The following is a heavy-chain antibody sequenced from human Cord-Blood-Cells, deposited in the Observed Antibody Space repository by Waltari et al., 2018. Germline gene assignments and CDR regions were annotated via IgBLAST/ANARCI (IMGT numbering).Heavy chain of an antibody. Sequence: QVQLVQSGAEVKKPGSSVKVSCKASGGTFRSYAISWVRQAPGQGLEWMGGIIPIFGTANYAQKFQGRVTITADESTSTAYRELSSLRSEDTAVYYCARENYDFWSGYYKGGAFDIWGQGTMVTVSS. CDR3: ARENYDFWSGYYKGGAFDI. D-gene: IGHD3-3*01. CDR2: IIPIFGTA. V-gene: IGHV1-69*01. CDR1: GGTFRSYA. J-gene: IGHJ3*02.